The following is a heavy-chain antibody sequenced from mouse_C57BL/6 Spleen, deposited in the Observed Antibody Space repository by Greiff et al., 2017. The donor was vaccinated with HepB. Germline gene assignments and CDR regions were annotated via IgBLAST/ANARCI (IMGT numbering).Heavy chain of an antibody. D-gene: IGHD3-1*01. CDR1: GYTFTDYY. CDR2: INPNNGGT. J-gene: IGHJ3*01. CDR3: ARWGYSGFAY. V-gene: IGHV1-26*01. Sequence: EVQLQQSGPELVKPGASVKISCKASGYTFTDYYMNWVKQSHGKSLEWIGDINPNNGGTSYNQKFKGKATLTVDKSSSTAYMELRSLTSEDSAVYYCARWGYSGFAYWGQGTLVTVSA.